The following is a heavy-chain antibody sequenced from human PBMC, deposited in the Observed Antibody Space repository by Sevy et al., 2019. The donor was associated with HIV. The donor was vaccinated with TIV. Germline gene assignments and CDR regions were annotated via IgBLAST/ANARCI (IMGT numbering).Heavy chain of an antibody. D-gene: IGHD6-13*01. CDR1: GYTFTSYG. CDR2: ISAYNGNT. J-gene: IGHJ5*02. Sequence: ASVKVSCKASGYTFTSYGISWVRQAPGQGLEWMGWISAYNGNTNYAQKLQGRVTMTTDTSTSTAYMELRSLRSDDTAVYYCARGYSSSWYHDWFDPWVQGTLVTVSS. V-gene: IGHV1-18*01. CDR3: ARGYSSSWYHDWFDP.